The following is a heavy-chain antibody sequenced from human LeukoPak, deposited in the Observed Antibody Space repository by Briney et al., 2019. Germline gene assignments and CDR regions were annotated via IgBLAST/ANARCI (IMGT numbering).Heavy chain of an antibody. CDR2: IDSGGNT. CDR3: AREMAD. Sequence: GGSLRLSCAASGFTVSSNYMSWVRQAPGKGLEWVSVIDSGGNTYHVDSVKGRFTIYRDNSKNTVYLQMNSLRAEDTAVYYCAREMADWGQGTLVTVSS. D-gene: IGHD5-24*01. V-gene: IGHV3-53*01. J-gene: IGHJ4*02. CDR1: GFTVSSNY.